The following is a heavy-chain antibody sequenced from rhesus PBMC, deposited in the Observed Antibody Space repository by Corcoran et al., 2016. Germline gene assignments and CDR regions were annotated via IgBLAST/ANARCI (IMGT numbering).Heavy chain of an antibody. CDR3: ARTPGAAGHGAVDY. Sequence: QVQLQESGPGLVKPSETLSLTCAVSGYSISSGYYWGWIRQPPGKGLEWIGHISSGGSNDLNPSLKSRVTLSVDTSKNQCSLKLSSVTAADTAVYYCARTPGAAGHGAVDYWGQGVLVTVSS. V-gene: IGHV4S14*01. J-gene: IGHJ4*01. CDR2: ISSGGSN. CDR1: GYSISSGYY. D-gene: IGHD6-13*01.